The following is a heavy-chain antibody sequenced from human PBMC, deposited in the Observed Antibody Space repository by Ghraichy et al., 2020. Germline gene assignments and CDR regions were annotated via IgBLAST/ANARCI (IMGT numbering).Heavy chain of an antibody. CDR2: IIPIFGTA. CDR1: GGTFSSYA. V-gene: IGHV1-69*13. J-gene: IGHJ6*02. D-gene: IGHD6-13*01. CDR3: ARGGQQQLVQIIYYYYYGMDV. Sequence: SVKVSCKASGGTFSSYAISWVRQAPGQGLEWMGGIIPIFGTANYAQKFQGRVTITADESTSTAYMELSSLRSEDTAVYYCARGGQQQLVQIIYYYYYGMDVWGQGTTVTVSS.